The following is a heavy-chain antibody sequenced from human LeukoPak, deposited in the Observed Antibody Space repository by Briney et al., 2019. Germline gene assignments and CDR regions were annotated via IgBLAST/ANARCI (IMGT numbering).Heavy chain of an antibody. Sequence: GGSLRLSCVASEFNFMSYSMQWVRQAPVKGLQWVAAISYDGSNIYYGDSVKGRFTISRDNSKNTLYLQMNNLRTEDTAVYYCASIPLDGHWYFDLWGRGTLVTVSS. CDR1: EFNFMSYS. J-gene: IGHJ2*01. V-gene: IGHV3-30*04. D-gene: IGHD5-24*01. CDR3: ASIPLDGHWYFDL. CDR2: ISYDGSNI.